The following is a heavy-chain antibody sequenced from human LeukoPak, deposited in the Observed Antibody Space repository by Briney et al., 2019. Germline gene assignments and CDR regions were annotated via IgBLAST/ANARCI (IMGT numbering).Heavy chain of an antibody. D-gene: IGHD2-2*01. CDR3: ARTRYCSSTTCYYFDY. J-gene: IGHJ4*02. V-gene: IGHV4-59*08. CDR1: GGSISSYY. CDR2: IYYSGST. Sequence: KSSETLSLTCTVSGGSISSYYWSWIRQPPGKGLEWIGYIYYSGSTNYNPSLKSRVTISVDTSKNQFSLKLSSVTAADTAVYYCARTRYCSSTTCYYFDYWGQGTLSPSPQ.